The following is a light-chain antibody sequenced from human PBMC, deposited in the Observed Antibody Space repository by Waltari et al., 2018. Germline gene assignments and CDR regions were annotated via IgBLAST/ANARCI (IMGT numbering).Light chain of an antibody. CDR3: GTWDSSLSAGV. CDR2: DYN. Sequence: QSVLPLPPSVSAAPGQTVTISCSGSSPNIGNNYVSWYQQLPGTAPKLLIYDYNKRPSGIPDRFSGSRSGTSATLAITGLQTGDEADYYCGTWDSSLSAGVFGGGTRLTVL. CDR1: SPNIGNNY. J-gene: IGLJ3*02. V-gene: IGLV1-51*01.